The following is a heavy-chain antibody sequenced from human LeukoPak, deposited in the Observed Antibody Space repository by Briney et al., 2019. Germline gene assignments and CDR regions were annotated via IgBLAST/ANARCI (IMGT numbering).Heavy chain of an antibody. J-gene: IGHJ4*02. CDR3: ARVSVGASGFDY. CDR2: INPSGGST. V-gene: IGHV1-46*01. D-gene: IGHD1-26*01. CDR1: GYTFTSYY. Sequence: ASVKVSCKASGYTFTSYYMHWVRQAPGQGLEWMGIINPSGGSTSYAQKFQGRVTMTRGMSTSTVYMELSSLRSEDTAVYYCARVSVGASGFDYWGQGTLVTVSS.